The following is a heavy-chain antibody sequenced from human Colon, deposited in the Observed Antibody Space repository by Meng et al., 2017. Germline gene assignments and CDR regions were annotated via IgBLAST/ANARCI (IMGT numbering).Heavy chain of an antibody. J-gene: IGHJ4*02. Sequence: QLQLQESGSRLVKPSQTLSLTCAVSGDSVTTTLSSWSWTRQSPGKGLEWIGNIYDNGYTYYSPSLRSRVTISVDRSNNQFSLNLNSVTAADTAVYFCARGYRGSTYFAYWGQGILVTVSS. CDR3: ARGYRGSTYFAY. CDR2: IYDNGYT. CDR1: GDSVTTTLSS. V-gene: IGHV4-30-2*06. D-gene: IGHD3-16*01.